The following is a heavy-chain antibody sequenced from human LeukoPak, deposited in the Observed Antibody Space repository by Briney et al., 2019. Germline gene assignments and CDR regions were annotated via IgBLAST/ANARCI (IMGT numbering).Heavy chain of an antibody. Sequence: PSETLSLTCTVSGGSISDYSWSWIRQPPGKGLEWIGTIYYSGSANHNPSPKSRVTISRDTSKNQFSLKLTSVTTADTAVYYCARAGGVKTAALDLDYWGQGTLVTVSS. D-gene: IGHD6-25*01. J-gene: IGHJ4*02. CDR1: GGSISDYS. CDR3: ARAGGVKTAALDLDY. CDR2: IYYSGSA. V-gene: IGHV4-59*01.